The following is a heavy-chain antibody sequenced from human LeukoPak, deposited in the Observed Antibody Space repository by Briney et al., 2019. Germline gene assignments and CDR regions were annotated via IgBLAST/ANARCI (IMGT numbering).Heavy chain of an antibody. Sequence: SETLSLTCNVSGASISSYYWSWTRQPAGKGLEWIGRIYTSANTNYNPSFKSRATISIDRSKNQFSLNLPSVTAADTAVYYCARDRIWNDAGHDAFDIWGQGTMVTVSS. CDR3: ARDRIWNDAGHDAFDI. J-gene: IGHJ3*02. CDR2: IYTSANT. D-gene: IGHD1-1*01. CDR1: GASISSYY. V-gene: IGHV4-4*07.